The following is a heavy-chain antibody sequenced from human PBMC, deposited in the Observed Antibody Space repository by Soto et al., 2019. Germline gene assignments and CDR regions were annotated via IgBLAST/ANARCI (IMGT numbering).Heavy chain of an antibody. CDR3: ARDDGGYSYAHRYGMDV. D-gene: IGHD5-18*01. CDR1: GYTFTGYY. J-gene: IGHJ6*02. Sequence: ASVKVSCKASGYTFTGYYMHWVRQAPGQGLEWMGWINPNSGGTNYAQKFQGWVTMTRDTSISTAYMELRRLRSDDTAVYYCARDDGGYSYAHRYGMDVWGQGTTVTVSS. CDR2: INPNSGGT. V-gene: IGHV1-2*04.